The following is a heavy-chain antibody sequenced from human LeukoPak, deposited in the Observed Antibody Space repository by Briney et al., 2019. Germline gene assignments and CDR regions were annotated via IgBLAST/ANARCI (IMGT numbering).Heavy chain of an antibody. CDR3: ARAESFRRNDVFGY. J-gene: IGHJ4*02. Sequence: ASVKVSCKASGYTFTGYYMHWVRQAPGQGLEWMGWINPNSGGTNYAQKFQGRVTMTRDTSISTAYMEPSRLRSDDTAVYYCARAESFRRNDVFGYWGQGTLVTVSS. CDR1: GYTFTGYY. V-gene: IGHV1-2*02. CDR2: INPNSGGT. D-gene: IGHD1-1*01.